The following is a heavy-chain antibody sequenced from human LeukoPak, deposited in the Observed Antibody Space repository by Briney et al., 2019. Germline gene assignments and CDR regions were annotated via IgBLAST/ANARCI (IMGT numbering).Heavy chain of an antibody. CDR3: ARDRTAVAGLGTQGY. J-gene: IGHJ4*02. CDR1: GGSISSSNW. CDR2: IYHSGST. V-gene: IGHV4-4*02. Sequence: SGTLSLTCAVSGGSISSSNWWSWVRPPPGKGLEWIGEIYHSGSTNYNPSLKSRVTISVDKSKNQLSLKLSSVTAADTAVYYCARDRTAVAGLGTQGYWGQGTLVTVSS. D-gene: IGHD6-19*01.